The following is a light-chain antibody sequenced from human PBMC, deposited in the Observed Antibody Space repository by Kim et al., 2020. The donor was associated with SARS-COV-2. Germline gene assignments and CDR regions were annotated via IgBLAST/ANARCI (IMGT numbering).Light chain of an antibody. CDR1: QSVSSSY. CDR2: GAS. V-gene: IGKV3-20*01. CDR3: QQYASLPGT. Sequence: EIVLTQSPGTLSLSPGERAILSCRASQSVSSSYLAWYLQKPGQAPRLLIYGASSRASGIPDRFSGSGSGTDFTLTISRLEPADFAVYYCQQYASLPGTFGQGTKVDIK. J-gene: IGKJ1*01.